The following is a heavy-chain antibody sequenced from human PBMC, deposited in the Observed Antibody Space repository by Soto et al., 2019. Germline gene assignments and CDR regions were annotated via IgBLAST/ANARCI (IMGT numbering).Heavy chain of an antibody. V-gene: IGHV1-69*01. J-gene: IGHJ6*02. Sequence: QVQLVQSGAEVKKPGSSVKVSCKASGGTFSSYAISWVRQAPGQGLEWMGGIIPIFGTANYAQKFRGRVTITADESTSTAYMELSSLRSEDTAVYYCARPGDYCSSTSCYPYYYGMDVWGQGTTVTVSS. CDR1: GGTFSSYA. CDR3: ARPGDYCSSTSCYPYYYGMDV. D-gene: IGHD2-2*01. CDR2: IIPIFGTA.